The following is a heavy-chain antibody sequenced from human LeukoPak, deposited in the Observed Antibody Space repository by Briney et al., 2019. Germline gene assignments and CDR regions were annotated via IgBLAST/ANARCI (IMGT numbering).Heavy chain of an antibody. Sequence: SETLSLTCTISGGSISNYYWSWIRQPPGKGLEWIGYIDYSGNTNYNPSLKSRVTISVDTSKNQFSLKLSTVTAADTAVYYCARVFYDYVWGSYRYYYYYYMDVWGKGTTVTVSS. V-gene: IGHV4-59*12. D-gene: IGHD3-16*01. CDR1: GGSISNYY. J-gene: IGHJ6*03. CDR3: ARVFYDYVWGSYRYYYYYYMDV. CDR2: IDYSGNT.